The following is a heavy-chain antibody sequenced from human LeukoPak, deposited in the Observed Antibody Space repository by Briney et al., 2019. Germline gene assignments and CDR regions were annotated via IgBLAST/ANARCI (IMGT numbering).Heavy chain of an antibody. CDR1: GYTFTSYY. D-gene: IGHD6-6*01. J-gene: IGHJ4*02. CDR3: ARDLEYSLDY. Sequence: ASVKVSCKASGYTFTSYYMHWVRQAPGQGLEWMGWINPNSGGANYAQKFQVRVTMTRDTSISTAYMELSRLRSDDTAVYYCARDLEYSLDYWGQGTLVTVSS. V-gene: IGHV1-2*02. CDR2: INPNSGGA.